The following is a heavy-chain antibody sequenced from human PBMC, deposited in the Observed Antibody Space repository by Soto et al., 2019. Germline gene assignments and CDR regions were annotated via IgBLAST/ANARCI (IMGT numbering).Heavy chain of an antibody. CDR3: ASTPRSGSYNWFDP. CDR1: GGSISSYY. D-gene: IGHD1-26*01. J-gene: IGHJ5*02. Sequence: SETLSLTCTVSGGSISSYYWSWIRQPAGKGLEWIGRIYTSGSTNYNPSLKSRVTMSVDTSKNQFSLKLSSVTAADTAVYYCASTPRSGSYNWFDPWGQGTLVTVSS. CDR2: IYTSGST. V-gene: IGHV4-4*07.